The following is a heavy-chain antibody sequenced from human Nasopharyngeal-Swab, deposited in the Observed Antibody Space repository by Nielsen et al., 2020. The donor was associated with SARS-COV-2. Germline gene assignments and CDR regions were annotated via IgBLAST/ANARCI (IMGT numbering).Heavy chain of an antibody. CDR3: ARRDCSSTSCSHYYYYGMHV. D-gene: IGHD2-2*01. J-gene: IGHJ6*02. CDR1: GYSFTSYW. V-gene: IGHV5-10-1*01. Sequence: GESLKISCKGSGYSFTSYWISWVRQMPGKGLEWMGRIDPSDSYTNYSPSFQGHVTISADKSISTAYLQWSSLKASDTAMYYCARRDCSSTSCSHYYYYGMHVWGQGTTVTVSS. CDR2: IDPSDSYT.